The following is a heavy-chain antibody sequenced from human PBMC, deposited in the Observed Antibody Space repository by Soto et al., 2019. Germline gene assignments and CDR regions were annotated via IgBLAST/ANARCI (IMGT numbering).Heavy chain of an antibody. CDR1: GYTFTSYG. CDR2: ISAYNGNT. Sequence: QVQLVQSGAEVKKPGASVKVSCKASGYTFTSYGISWVRQAPGQGLEWMGWISAYNGNTNYAQQLQGRVTMTTVTASSKAYMELRSLRSDDTAEYYCARGLGVYSGSYYGPQGGTNGFDPWGQGTLVTVSS. V-gene: IGHV1-18*01. J-gene: IGHJ5*02. CDR3: ARGLGVYSGSYYGPQGGTNGFDP. D-gene: IGHD1-26*01.